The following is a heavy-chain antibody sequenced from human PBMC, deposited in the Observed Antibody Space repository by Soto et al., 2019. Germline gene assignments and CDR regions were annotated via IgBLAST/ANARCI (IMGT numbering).Heavy chain of an antibody. Sequence: SETLSLTCTVSGGSISSYYWSWIRQPPGKGLEWIGYIYYSGGTNYNPSLKSRVTISVDTSKNQFSLKLSSVTAADTAVYYCVVFYCSGGSCYFDYWGQGTLVTVSS. CDR1: GGSISSYY. D-gene: IGHD2-15*01. CDR2: IYYSGGT. CDR3: VVFYCSGGSCYFDY. J-gene: IGHJ4*02. V-gene: IGHV4-59*08.